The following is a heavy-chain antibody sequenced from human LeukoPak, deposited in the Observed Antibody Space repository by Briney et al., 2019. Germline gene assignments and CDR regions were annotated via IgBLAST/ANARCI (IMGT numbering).Heavy chain of an antibody. V-gene: IGHV1-18*04. J-gene: IGHJ4*02. CDR1: GFIFTNYG. CDR3: VRNSLARAVDPDY. Sequence: EASVKVSFKTCGFIFTNYGFSWVRQPPGQGLEWMGWISAYNGNTNYAQKFRDRVTMTTDTTTAHMELRSLTSDDTAFYYCVRNSLARAVDPDYWGQGTLVTVSS. D-gene: IGHD3-16*02. CDR2: ISAYNGNT.